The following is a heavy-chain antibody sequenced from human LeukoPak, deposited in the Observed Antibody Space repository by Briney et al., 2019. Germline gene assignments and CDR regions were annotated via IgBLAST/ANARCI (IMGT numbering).Heavy chain of an antibody. D-gene: IGHD6-6*01. CDR2: IWYDGSKK. V-gene: IGHV3-33*08. CDR1: GFTFSSYA. Sequence: SGGSLRLSCAASGFTFSSYAMSWVRQAPGKGLEWVAVIWYDGSKKYYADSVKGRFTISRDNSKNTLYLQMNSLRVEDTAVYYCARDYFSSRPLSNWFDPWGQGTLVTVSS. CDR3: ARDYFSSRPLSNWFDP. J-gene: IGHJ5*02.